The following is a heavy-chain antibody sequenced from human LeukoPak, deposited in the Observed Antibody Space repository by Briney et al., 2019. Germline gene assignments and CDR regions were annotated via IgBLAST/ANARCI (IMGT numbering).Heavy chain of an antibody. D-gene: IGHD3-16*02. CDR2: ISAYNGNT. V-gene: IGHV1-18*01. Sequence: ASVKVSCKASGYTFTSYGISWVRQAPGQGLEWMGWISAYNGNTNYAQKLQGRVTMTTDTSTSTAYMELRSLRSDDTAVYYCAREIAGIGAITFGGVIGGHGDYWGQGTLVTVSS. CDR1: GYTFTSYG. J-gene: IGHJ4*02. CDR3: AREIAGIGAITFGGVIGGHGDY.